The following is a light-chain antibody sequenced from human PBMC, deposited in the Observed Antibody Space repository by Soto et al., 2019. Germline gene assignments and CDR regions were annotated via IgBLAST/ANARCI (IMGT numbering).Light chain of an antibody. CDR2: EVS. CDR3: SSYTITTALV. Sequence: QSALTQPPSASGSPGQSVAISCTGTSSDIGNYNFVSWYQQHPGKAPKLMIYEVSSRPSGVSNRFSGSKSGNTASLTISGLQAEDEADYYCSSYTITTALVFGTGTKVTVL. CDR1: SSDIGNYNF. V-gene: IGLV2-14*03. J-gene: IGLJ1*01.